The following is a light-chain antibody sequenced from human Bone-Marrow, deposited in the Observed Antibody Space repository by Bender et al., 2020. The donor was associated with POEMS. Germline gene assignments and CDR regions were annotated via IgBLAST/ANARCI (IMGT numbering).Light chain of an antibody. J-gene: IGLJ1*01. CDR1: SNDVGDYQY. CDR3: MSYTTTSTYV. V-gene: IGLV2-14*01. CDR2: QVS. Sequence: QSALTQPRSVSGSPGQSVTISCTGTSNDVGDYQYVSWYQQHPGTSPKLIIFQVSNRPSGVSDRFSGSKSGDTASLTISGLQPEDASDYYCMSYTTTSTYVFDTGTKVTV.